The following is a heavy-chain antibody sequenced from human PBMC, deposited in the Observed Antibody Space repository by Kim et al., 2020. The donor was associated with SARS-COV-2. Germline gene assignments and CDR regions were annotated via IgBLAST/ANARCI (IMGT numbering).Heavy chain of an antibody. D-gene: IGHD5-12*01. V-gene: IGHV1-3*01. CDR2: INAGNGNT. Sequence: ASVKVSCKASGYTFTSYAMHWVRQAPGQRLEWMGWINAGNGNTKYSQKFQGRVTITRDTSASTAYMELSSLRSEDTAVYYCARASRYDRRFDYWGQGTLVTVSS. J-gene: IGHJ4*02. CDR3: ARASRYDRRFDY. CDR1: GYTFTSYA.